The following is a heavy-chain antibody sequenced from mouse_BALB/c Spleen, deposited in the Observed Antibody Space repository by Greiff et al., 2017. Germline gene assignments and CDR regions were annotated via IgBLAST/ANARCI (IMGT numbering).Heavy chain of an antibody. CDR1: GFTFSSYA. D-gene: IGHD2-1*01. CDR3: ARDSIYYGNYYYFDY. V-gene: IGHV5-9-4*01. Sequence: EVKLMESGGGLVKPGGSLKLSCAASGFTFSSYAMSWVRQSPEKRLEWVAEISSGGSYTYYPDTVTGRFTISRDNAKNTLYLEMSSLRSEDTAMYYCARDSIYYGNYYYFDYWGQGTTLTVSS. J-gene: IGHJ2*01. CDR2: ISSGGSYT.